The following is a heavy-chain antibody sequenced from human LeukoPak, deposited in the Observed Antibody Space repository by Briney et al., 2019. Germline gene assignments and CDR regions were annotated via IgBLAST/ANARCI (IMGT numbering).Heavy chain of an antibody. Sequence: PGGSLRLSCAASGFTFRSCDMHWVRQATGKGLEWVSAIDTAGDTYYPGSVKGRFTISRENAKNSLYLQMNSLRVGDTAVYYCARAEYSSGWYDYWGQGTLVTVSS. CDR2: IDTAGDT. V-gene: IGHV3-13*01. CDR1: GFTFRSCD. J-gene: IGHJ4*02. CDR3: ARAEYSSGWYDY. D-gene: IGHD6-19*01.